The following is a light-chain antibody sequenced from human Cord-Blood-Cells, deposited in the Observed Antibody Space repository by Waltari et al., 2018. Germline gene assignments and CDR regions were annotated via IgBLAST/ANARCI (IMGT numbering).Light chain of an antibody. Sequence: QSVLTQPPSASGTPGQRVTISCSGSSSNIGSNYVYWYQQLPGTAPKLLIYRNSRRPSGVRGGFSGSKSGTSASLAISGLRSEDEADYYCAAWDDSLSGWVFGGGTKLTVL. CDR1: SSNIGSNY. V-gene: IGLV1-47*01. CDR3: AAWDDSLSGWV. J-gene: IGLJ3*02. CDR2: RNS.